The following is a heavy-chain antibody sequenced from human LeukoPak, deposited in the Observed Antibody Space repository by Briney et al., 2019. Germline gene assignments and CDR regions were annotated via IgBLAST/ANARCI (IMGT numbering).Heavy chain of an antibody. CDR3: ARPIRGSYVEDVFDI. D-gene: IGHD1-26*01. J-gene: IGHJ3*02. Sequence: ASVKVSCKTSGYTFSDYYLHWVRQAPGQGLEWMGCINPSSGGTKNAQKFQGRVTMTRDTAISTGYMELSRLRSDDTAVYYCARPIRGSYVEDVFDIWGQGTMVTVSA. V-gene: IGHV1-2*02. CDR1: GYTFSDYY. CDR2: INPSSGGT.